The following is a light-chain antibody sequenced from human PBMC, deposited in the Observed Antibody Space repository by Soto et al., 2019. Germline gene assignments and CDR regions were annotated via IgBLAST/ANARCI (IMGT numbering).Light chain of an antibody. CDR1: SSDVGGYSY. CDR2: EVS. V-gene: IGLV2-14*01. Sequence: QAVVTQPASVSGSPGQSITISCTGTSSDVGGYSYVSWYQQHPGKAPKLMIYEVSNRPSGVSNRFSGSKSGNTASLTISGLQAEDEADYYCSSYTSSSTPDVFGTGTKLTVL. CDR3: SSYTSSSTPDV. J-gene: IGLJ1*01.